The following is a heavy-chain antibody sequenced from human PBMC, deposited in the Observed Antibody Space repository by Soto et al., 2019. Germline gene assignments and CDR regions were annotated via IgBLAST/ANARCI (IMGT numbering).Heavy chain of an antibody. J-gene: IGHJ4*01. CDR2: IYYSGNT. CDR1: GGSISSSSYY. Sequence: SETLSLTCTVSGGSISSSSYYWGWIRQPPGKGLEWIGSIYYSGNTYYNPSLKSRVTKSVDTSKNQFSLNLSSVTAADTALYFCARQPAYDTSGFCFDYWGRGALVTVSS. D-gene: IGHD3-22*01. V-gene: IGHV4-39*01. CDR3: ARQPAYDTSGFCFDY.